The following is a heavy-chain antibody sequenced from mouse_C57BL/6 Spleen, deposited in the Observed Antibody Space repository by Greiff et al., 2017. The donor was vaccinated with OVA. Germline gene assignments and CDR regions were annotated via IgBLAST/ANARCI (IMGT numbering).Heavy chain of an antibody. CDR1: GYSITSGYY. D-gene: IGHD1-1*01. CDR3: ARDGYGTREGFAY. J-gene: IGHJ3*01. CDR2: ISYDGSN. Sequence: EVHLVESGPGLVKPSQSLSLTCSVTGYSITSGYYWNWIRQFPGNKLAWMGYISYDGSNNYNPSLKNRISITRDTSKNQFFLKLNSVTTEDTATYYCARDGYGTREGFAYWGQGTLVTVSA. V-gene: IGHV3-6*01.